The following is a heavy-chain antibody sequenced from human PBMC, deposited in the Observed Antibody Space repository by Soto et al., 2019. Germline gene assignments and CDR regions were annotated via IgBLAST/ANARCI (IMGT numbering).Heavy chain of an antibody. CDR3: ANDRHEGSGTSFHY. Sequence: QVQLVESGGGVVQPGRSLRLSCAASGFTFSSYGMHWVRQATGKGLEWVAVISYDGSNKYYADSVKGRFTISRDNSKNTVYLQMNSLRSEDTAVYYHANDRHEGSGTSFHYWGQGCLVTVSS. V-gene: IGHV3-30*18. CDR2: ISYDGSNK. CDR1: GFTFSSYG. D-gene: IGHD3-10*01. J-gene: IGHJ4*02.